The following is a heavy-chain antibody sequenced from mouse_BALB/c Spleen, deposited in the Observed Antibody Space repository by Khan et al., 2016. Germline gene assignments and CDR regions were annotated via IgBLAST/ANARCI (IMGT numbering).Heavy chain of an antibody. Sequence: EVKLLESGGGLVQPGGSLKLSCAASGFDFSRYWMSWVRHAPGKGLEWIGEINPDSSTINYTPSLKDKFIISRDNAKHTLYLQMSKVRSEDTALYYCARLYYYGSSDYWGQGITRTVSS. V-gene: IGHV4-1*02. CDR1: GFDFSRYW. CDR2: INPDSSTI. CDR3: ARLYYYGSSDY. J-gene: IGHJ2*01. D-gene: IGHD1-1*01.